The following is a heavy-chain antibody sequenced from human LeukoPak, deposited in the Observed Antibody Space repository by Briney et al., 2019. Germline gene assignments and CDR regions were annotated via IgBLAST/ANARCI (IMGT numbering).Heavy chain of an antibody. CDR2: ISSNGGST. V-gene: IGHV3-64D*06. D-gene: IGHD3-3*01. CDR3: VVRDSSGYYLL. CDR1: GFTFSDYA. Sequence: GGSLRLSCSASGFTFSDYAMDWVRQAPGKGLEYVSGISSNGGSTAYADSVKGRSSISRDNSKNTLYLQMSSLRAEDTAVYYRVVRDSSGYYLLWGQGTLVTVSS. J-gene: IGHJ4*02.